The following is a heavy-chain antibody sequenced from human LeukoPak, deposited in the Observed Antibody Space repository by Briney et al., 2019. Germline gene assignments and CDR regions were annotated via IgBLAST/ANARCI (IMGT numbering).Heavy chain of an antibody. CDR3: ARVSGYYGTTD. Sequence: GGSLRLSCAASGFTFSSYEMNWVRQAPGKGLEWVSYISSSGSTIYYADSVKGRSTISRDNAKNSLYLQMNSLRAEDTAVYYCARVSGYYGTTDWGQGTLVTVSS. D-gene: IGHD3-10*01. J-gene: IGHJ4*02. CDR1: GFTFSSYE. CDR2: ISSSGSTI. V-gene: IGHV3-48*03.